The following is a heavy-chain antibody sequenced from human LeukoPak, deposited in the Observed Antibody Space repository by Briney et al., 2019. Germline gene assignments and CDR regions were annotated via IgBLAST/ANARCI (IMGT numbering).Heavy chain of an antibody. J-gene: IGHJ4*02. D-gene: IGHD6-19*01. V-gene: IGHV3-64D*06. Sequence: GGSLRLSCSASGFTLSSYAMHWVRQAPGKGLEYVSAISSNGGSTYYADSVKGRFTISRDNSKNTLYLQMSSLRAEDTAVYYCVKENTRIAVAGKNYFDYWGQGTLVTVSS. CDR3: VKENTRIAVAGKNYFDY. CDR2: ISSNGGST. CDR1: GFTLSSYA.